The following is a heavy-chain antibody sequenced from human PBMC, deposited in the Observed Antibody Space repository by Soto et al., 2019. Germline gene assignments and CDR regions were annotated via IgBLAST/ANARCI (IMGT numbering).Heavy chain of an antibody. CDR2: IYQSGST. Sequence: QMHLQESGSGLVKPSQTLSLTCAVSGGSLSSSAYSWSWIRQPPGKGLEWIGFIYQSGSTYYNPSLKGRVTMSLDRPKNQFSLKLSSVTAADTAVYYCARELLFYDSDGFSWDDAFDIWGQGIMVTVSS. J-gene: IGHJ3*02. CDR1: GGSLSSSAYS. D-gene: IGHD3-22*01. V-gene: IGHV4-30-2*01. CDR3: ARELLFYDSDGFSWDDAFDI.